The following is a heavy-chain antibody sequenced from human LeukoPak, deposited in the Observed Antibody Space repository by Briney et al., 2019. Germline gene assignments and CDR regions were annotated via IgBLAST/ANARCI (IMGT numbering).Heavy chain of an antibody. J-gene: IGHJ4*02. V-gene: IGHV1-46*01. CDR1: GYTFTSYY. D-gene: IGHD2-2*02. CDR3: ARAAVVQAAISFGDY. CDR2: INPRRGST. Sequence: ASVKVSCKASGYTFTSYYMHWVGQAPGQGLEWMGIINPRRGSTSYAQKFQGSVTMTRDTSTRTVYMELSSLRSEDTAVYYCARAAVVQAAISFGDYWGEGTLVTVPS.